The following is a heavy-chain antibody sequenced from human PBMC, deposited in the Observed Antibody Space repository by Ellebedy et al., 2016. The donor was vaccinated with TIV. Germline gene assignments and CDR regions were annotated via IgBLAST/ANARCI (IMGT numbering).Heavy chain of an antibody. CDR3: AREQSPYYEILTGSFDY. CDR2: IWYDGFNK. Sequence: GESPKISCAASGFSFSTYGMPSVRQAPGQGLESVAVIWYDGFNKDYADSVKGRFTISRDNSKSTLYLEMKSLRVEDTAVYYCAREQSPYYEILTGSFDYWGQGALVTVSS. D-gene: IGHD3-9*01. J-gene: IGHJ4*02. V-gene: IGHV3-33*01. CDR1: GFSFSTYG.